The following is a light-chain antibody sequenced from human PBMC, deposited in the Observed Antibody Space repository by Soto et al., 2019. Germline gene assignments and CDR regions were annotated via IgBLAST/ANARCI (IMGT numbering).Light chain of an antibody. CDR3: QQYHYWWT. CDR2: DAS. Sequence: EIVMTQSPATLSVSPGETATLSCRASQSISSHLAWYQQQPGQAPRLLMHDASARATGIPARFSGSGSGTEFTLTISSLQSEDFAVYYCQQYHYWWTFGQGTKVEIK. J-gene: IGKJ1*01. V-gene: IGKV3-15*01. CDR1: QSISSH.